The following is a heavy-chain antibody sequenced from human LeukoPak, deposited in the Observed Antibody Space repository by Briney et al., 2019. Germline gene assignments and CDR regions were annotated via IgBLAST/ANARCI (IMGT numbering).Heavy chain of an antibody. V-gene: IGHV5-51*01. CDR3: ARTRSRSVDAFDI. Sequence: GESLKISCKGSGYSFTSYWIGWVRQMPGKGLEWMGIIYPGDFDTRYSPSFQGQVTISADKSISTAYLQWSSLKASDTAMYYCARTRSRSVDAFDIWGQGTMVTVSS. CDR1: GYSFTSYW. CDR2: IYPGDFDT. J-gene: IGHJ3*02. D-gene: IGHD3-3*01.